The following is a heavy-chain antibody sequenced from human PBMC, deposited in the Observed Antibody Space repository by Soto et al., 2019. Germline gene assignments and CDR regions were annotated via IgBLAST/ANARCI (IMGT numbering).Heavy chain of an antibody. D-gene: IGHD1-26*01. J-gene: IGHJ4*02. CDR2: ISYDGTYR. V-gene: IGHV3-30-3*01. CDR3: ATDRALGATLGAIDF. CDR1: GFAFSNIA. Sequence: GESLKISCAASGFAFSNIAMHWVRQAPGKGLEWVAAISYDGTYRPYADFARGRFTISRDNSQKTLYLQMNSLRPEDTALYYCATDRALGATLGAIDFWGKGTLVTVSS.